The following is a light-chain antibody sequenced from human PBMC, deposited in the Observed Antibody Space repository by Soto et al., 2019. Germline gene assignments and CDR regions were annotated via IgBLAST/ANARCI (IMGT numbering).Light chain of an antibody. CDR2: GAS. CDR1: QSVSGSF. Sequence: EIVLTQSPGNLSLSPGARATLSCRASQSVSGSFLAWYQQKPGQAPRLLIYGASSRATGTPDRFSGSGSGTDFTLTISRLEPEDFAVYYCQQYGSSQITFGQGTRLEIK. CDR3: QQYGSSQIT. J-gene: IGKJ5*01. V-gene: IGKV3-20*01.